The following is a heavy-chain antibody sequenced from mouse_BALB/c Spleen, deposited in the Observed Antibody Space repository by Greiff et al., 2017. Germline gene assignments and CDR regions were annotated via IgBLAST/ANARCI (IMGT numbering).Heavy chain of an antibody. CDR2: ISYSGST. CDR3: ARNYYGSSPAWFAY. V-gene: IGHV3-2*02. Sequence: EVKLVESGPGLVKPSQSLSLTCTVTGYSITSDYAWNWIRQFPGNKLEWMGYISYSGSTSYNPSLKSRISITRDTSKNQFFLQLNSVTTEDTATYYCARNYYGSSPAWFAYWGQGTLVTVSA. CDR1: GYSITSDYA. D-gene: IGHD1-1*01. J-gene: IGHJ3*01.